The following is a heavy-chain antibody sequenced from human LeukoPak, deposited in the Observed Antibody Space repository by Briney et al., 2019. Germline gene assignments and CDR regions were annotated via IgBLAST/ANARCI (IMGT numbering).Heavy chain of an antibody. CDR2: VRGSDAGT. J-gene: IGHJ4*02. CDR1: GFTFSSYA. V-gene: IGHV3-23*01. D-gene: IGHD1-26*01. Sequence: GGSLRLSCAASGFTFSSYAMNWVRQAPGKGLEWVSAVRGSDAGTSYADSVKGRLTISRDNSKNTLYLQKNSLRAEDTAVYYCAKNRGGSYYSGSDYWGQGTLVTVSS. CDR3: AKNRGGSYYSGSDY.